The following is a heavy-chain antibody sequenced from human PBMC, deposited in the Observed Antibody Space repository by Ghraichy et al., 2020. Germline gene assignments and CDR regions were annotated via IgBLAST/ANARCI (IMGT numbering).Heavy chain of an antibody. Sequence: GGSLRLSCVASGFTFSTYAMNWVRQALGKGLEWVSGISASGGTTYYADSVKGRFTISRDNSKSTLYLEMSSLRAEDTAVYYCARASDGYKLVSFDSWGQGTLVSV. D-gene: IGHD5-24*01. CDR3: ARASDGYKLVSFDS. J-gene: IGHJ4*02. CDR1: GFTFSTYA. V-gene: IGHV3-23*01. CDR2: ISASGGTT.